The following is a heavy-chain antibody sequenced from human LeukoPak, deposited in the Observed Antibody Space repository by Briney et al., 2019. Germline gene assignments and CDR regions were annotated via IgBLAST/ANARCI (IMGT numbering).Heavy chain of an antibody. V-gene: IGHV1-18*01. Sequence: ASVKVSCKASGYTFTSYGISWVRQAPGQGLEWMGWISAYNGNTNYAQKLQGRVTMTTDTSTSTAYMELRSLRSDDTAVYYCARVLLCYDSSGYFDYWGQGTLVTVSS. CDR2: ISAYNGNT. CDR1: GYTFTSYG. J-gene: IGHJ4*02. D-gene: IGHD3-22*01. CDR3: ARVLLCYDSSGYFDY.